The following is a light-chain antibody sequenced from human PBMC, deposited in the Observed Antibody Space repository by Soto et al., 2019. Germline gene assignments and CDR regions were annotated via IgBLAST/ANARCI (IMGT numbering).Light chain of an antibody. CDR2: GAS. CDR3: QQYGSWT. V-gene: IGKV3-20*01. J-gene: IGKJ1*01. Sequence: EIVLTQSPGTLWLSRGERATLSCRASQSVSSSYLAWYQQKPGQAPRLLIYGASSRATGIPDRFSGSGSGTDFTLTISRLEPEDFAVYYCQQYGSWTFGQGTKVEIK. CDR1: QSVSSSY.